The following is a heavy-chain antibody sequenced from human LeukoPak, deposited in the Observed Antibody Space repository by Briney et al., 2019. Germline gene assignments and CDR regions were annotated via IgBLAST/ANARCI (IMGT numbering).Heavy chain of an antibody. CDR3: ARDLRVVPAAIPDGWFDP. CDR2: IYYSGST. Sequence: SEALSLTCTVSGGSISSSSCYWGWIRQPPGKGLEWIGSIYYSGSTYYNPSLKSRVTISVDTSKTQSSLKLSSVTAADTAVYYCARDLRVVPAAIPDGWFDPWGQGTLVTVSS. CDR1: GGSISSSSCY. J-gene: IGHJ5*02. D-gene: IGHD2-2*02. V-gene: IGHV4-39*07.